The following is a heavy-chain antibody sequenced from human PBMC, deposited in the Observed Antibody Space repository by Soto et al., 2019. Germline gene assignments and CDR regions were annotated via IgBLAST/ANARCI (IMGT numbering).Heavy chain of an antibody. CDR1: GFTFSSYE. Sequence: GSLRLSCAASGFTFSSYEMNWVRQAPGKGLEWVSYISSSGSTIYYADSVKGRFTISRDNAKNSLYLQMNSLRAEDTAVYYCARGGGIHDPSVAAAGTPRYYFDYWGQGTLVTVSS. V-gene: IGHV3-48*03. CDR2: ISSSGSTI. CDR3: ARGGGIHDPSVAAAGTPRYYFDY. J-gene: IGHJ4*02. D-gene: IGHD6-13*01.